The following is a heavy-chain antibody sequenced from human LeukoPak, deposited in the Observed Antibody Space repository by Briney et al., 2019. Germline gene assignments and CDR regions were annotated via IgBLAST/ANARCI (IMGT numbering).Heavy chain of an antibody. J-gene: IGHJ2*01. CDR3: ARSLPVTLYAGIDWYFDL. Sequence: GGSLRLSCAASGFTFSSYSMNWVRQAPGKGLEWVSYISSSSSTIYYADSVKGRFTISRDNAKNSLYLQMNSLRAEDTAVYYCARSLPVTLYAGIDWYFDLWGRGTLVTVSS. CDR1: GFTFSSYS. D-gene: IGHD4-17*01. V-gene: IGHV3-48*04. CDR2: ISSSSSTI.